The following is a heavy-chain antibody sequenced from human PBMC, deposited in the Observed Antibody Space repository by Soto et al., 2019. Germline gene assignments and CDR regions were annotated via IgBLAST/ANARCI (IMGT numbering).Heavy chain of an antibody. Sequence: EVQLVESGGDLVQPGGSLRLSCAVSGLTFSSYWMHCVRQAPGKGLEWVSRIDSDGSRTNYADPVKGRFTISRDNGKNTLYLQMNSLRADDTAVYYCVRGLAGDNWGQGTLVIVSS. V-gene: IGHV3-74*01. CDR3: VRGLAGDN. D-gene: IGHD2-15*01. J-gene: IGHJ4*02. CDR2: IDSDGSRT. CDR1: GLTFSSYW.